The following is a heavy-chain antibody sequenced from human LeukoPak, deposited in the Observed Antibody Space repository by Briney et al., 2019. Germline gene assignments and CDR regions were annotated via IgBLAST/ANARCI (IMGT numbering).Heavy chain of an antibody. J-gene: IGHJ4*02. D-gene: IGHD3-10*01. CDR2: ISSSGSYI. V-gene: IGHV3-21*01. CDR1: GFTFSNYI. Sequence: PGGSLSLSCAASGFTFSNYIINWVRQAPGKGLEWVSSISSSGSYINYADSVKGRFTISRDNAKNSLYLQMNSLRAEDTAVYYCARGGAMVRGVSPLDYWGQGSLVTVSS. CDR3: ARGGAMVRGVSPLDY.